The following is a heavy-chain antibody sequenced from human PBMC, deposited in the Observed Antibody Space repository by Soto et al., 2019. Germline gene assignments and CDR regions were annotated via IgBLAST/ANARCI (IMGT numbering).Heavy chain of an antibody. D-gene: IGHD2-15*01. J-gene: IGHJ6*02. CDR3: ARILGYCSSSSCFPYHGMDV. Sequence: ASVKVSCNASGDTLNSNAIHWVRQAPGQGLEWMGWINAANGNTKYSQKFQGRVTITRDTSASTAYMELSSLRSEDTAVYFCARILGYCSSSSCFPYHGMDVWGQGTTVTVSS. V-gene: IGHV1-3*01. CDR1: GDTLNSNA. CDR2: INAANGNT.